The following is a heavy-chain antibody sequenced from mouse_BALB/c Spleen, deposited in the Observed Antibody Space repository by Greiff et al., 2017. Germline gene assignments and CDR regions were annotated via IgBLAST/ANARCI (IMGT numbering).Heavy chain of an antibody. D-gene: IGHD2-3*01. CDR3: AGQGLLRLAWFAY. V-gene: IGHV5-6*01. Sequence: EVKLVESGGDLVKPGGSLKLSCAASGFTFSSYGMSWVRQTPDKRLEWVATISSGGSYTYYPDSVKGRFTISRDNAKNTLYLQMSSLKSEDTAMYYCAGQGLLRLAWFAYWGQGTLVTVSA. CDR2: ISSGGSYT. J-gene: IGHJ3*01. CDR1: GFTFSSYG.